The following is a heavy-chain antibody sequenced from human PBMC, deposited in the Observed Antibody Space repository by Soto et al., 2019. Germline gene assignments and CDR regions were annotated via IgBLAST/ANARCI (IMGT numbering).Heavy chain of an antibody. V-gene: IGHV3-21*01. CDR3: ARRASAAGTPYYYFLDD. J-gene: IGHJ6*03. Sequence: EVQLVESGRGLVKPGGSLRLSCAASGFTFSSYSMNWVRQAPGKGLEWVSSISSISTYIYYADSVKGRFTISRDNAKNSLYLQMDSLRAEDTGLYFCARRASAAGTPYYYFLDDWGKGTTVTVSS. CDR2: ISSISTYI. CDR1: GFTFSSYS. D-gene: IGHD6-13*01.